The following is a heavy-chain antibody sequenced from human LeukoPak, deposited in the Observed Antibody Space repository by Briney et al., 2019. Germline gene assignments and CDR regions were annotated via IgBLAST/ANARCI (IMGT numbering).Heavy chain of an antibody. CDR2: ISSSSSYI. Sequence: GGSLRLSCAASGFTFSSYRMNWVRQAPGKGLEWVSSISSSSSYIYYADSVQGRFTISRDNAKNSLYLQMNSLRAEDTAVYYCASLTPNDYWGQGTLVTVSS. V-gene: IGHV3-21*01. CDR1: GFTFSSYR. CDR3: ASLTPNDY. J-gene: IGHJ4*02.